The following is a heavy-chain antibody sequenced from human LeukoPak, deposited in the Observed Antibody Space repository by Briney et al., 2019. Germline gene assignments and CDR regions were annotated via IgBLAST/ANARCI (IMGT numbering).Heavy chain of an antibody. CDR2: LSGSGVST. CDR1: GGSISSSSYY. Sequence: PSETLSLTCTVSGGSISSSSYYWGWIRQAPGKGLEWVSALSGSGVSTYYADSVRGRFTISRDNSKNTLYLQMNSLRADDTAVYYCAKYGDYVYYGMDVWGQGTTVTVSS. V-gene: IGHV3-23*01. J-gene: IGHJ6*02. CDR3: AKYGDYVYYGMDV. D-gene: IGHD4-17*01.